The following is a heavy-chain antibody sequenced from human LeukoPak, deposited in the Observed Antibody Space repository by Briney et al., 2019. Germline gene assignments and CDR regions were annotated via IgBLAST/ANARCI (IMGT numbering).Heavy chain of an antibody. Sequence: GGSLRLSCAASGFTFTTYWMHWVRQAPGKGLVWVSHINSDGSITSYADSVKGRFTISRGNAKNTLYLQMNSLRAEDTAVYYCARDAVDTANAVWGQGTTVTVSS. D-gene: IGHD5-18*01. V-gene: IGHV3-74*01. J-gene: IGHJ6*02. CDR1: GFTFTTYW. CDR2: INSDGSIT. CDR3: ARDAVDTANAV.